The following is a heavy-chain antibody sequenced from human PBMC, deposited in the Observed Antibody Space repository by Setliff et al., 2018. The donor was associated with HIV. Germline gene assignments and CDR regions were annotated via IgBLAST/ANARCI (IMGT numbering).Heavy chain of an antibody. CDR2: IWYDASKK. V-gene: IGHV3-33*06. J-gene: IGHJ4*02. CDR1: GFTFNSYG. CDR3: VKDVVKFWSGSGALDF. Sequence: GGSLRLSCAASGFTFNSYGIHWVRQAPGEGLEWVALIWYDASKKEYAESVKGRFNILRDDSKKTVDLQMNSLRADDTAVYYCVKDVVKFWSGSGALDFWGPGTLVTVSS. D-gene: IGHD3-3*01.